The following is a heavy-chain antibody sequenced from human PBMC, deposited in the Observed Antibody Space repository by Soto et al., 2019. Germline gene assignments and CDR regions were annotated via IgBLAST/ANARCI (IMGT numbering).Heavy chain of an antibody. V-gene: IGHV3-21*01. D-gene: IGHD7-27*01. J-gene: IGHJ4*02. Sequence: GGSLRLSCAASGFTFSSYSMNWVRQAPGKGLEWVSSISSSSSYIYYADSVKGRFTISRDNAKNSLHLQMNSLRAEDTAVYYCARDSLTENFDYWGQGTLVTVSS. CDR1: GFTFSSYS. CDR3: ARDSLTENFDY. CDR2: ISSSSSYI.